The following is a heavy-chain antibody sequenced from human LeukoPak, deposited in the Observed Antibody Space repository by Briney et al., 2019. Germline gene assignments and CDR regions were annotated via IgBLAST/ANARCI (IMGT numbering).Heavy chain of an antibody. V-gene: IGHV3-23*01. Sequence: GGSLRLSCAASGFSFSSYAMSWVRQAPGKGLEWVSAISGSGGSTYYADSVKGRFTISRDKSKNTLYLQMNSLRAEDTTVYYCAKDPTRDSSSGWYPNWFDPSSQATLVTVSS. CDR1: GFSFSSYA. D-gene: IGHD6-19*01. J-gene: IGHJ5*02. CDR3: AKDPTRDSSSGWYPNWFDP. CDR2: ISGSGGST.